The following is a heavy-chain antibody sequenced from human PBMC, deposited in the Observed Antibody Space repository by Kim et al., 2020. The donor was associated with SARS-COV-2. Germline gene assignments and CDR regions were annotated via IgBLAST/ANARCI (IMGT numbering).Heavy chain of an antibody. J-gene: IGHJ4*02. Sequence: YADPVKGRFTLARDNSKNTLYLQMNSLRAEDTAVYYCAREGMGGWLPIDYWGQGTLVSVSS. D-gene: IGHD5-12*01. V-gene: IGHV3-30*07. CDR3: AREGMGGWLPIDY.